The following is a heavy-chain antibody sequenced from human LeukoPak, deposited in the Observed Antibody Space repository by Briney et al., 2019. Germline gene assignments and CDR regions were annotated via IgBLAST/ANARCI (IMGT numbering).Heavy chain of an antibody. CDR3: ARRLYCGGDCYSYYFDY. J-gene: IGHJ4*02. CDR2: ISSSGSTI. CDR1: GFTFSSYS. V-gene: IGHV3-48*04. D-gene: IGHD2-21*02. Sequence: GGSLRLSCAASGFTFSSYSMNWVRQAPGKGLEWVSYISSSGSTIYYADSVKGRFTISRDNAKNSLYLQMNSLRAEDTAVYYCARRLYCGGDCYSYYFDYWGQGTLVTVSS.